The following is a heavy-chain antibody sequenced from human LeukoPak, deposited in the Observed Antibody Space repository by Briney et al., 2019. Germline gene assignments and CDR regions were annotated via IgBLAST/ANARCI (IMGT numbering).Heavy chain of an antibody. CDR1: GFTFRN. J-gene: IGHJ4*02. CDR3: AREGYYGSGSPPSLYFDY. V-gene: IGHV3-30*03. CDR2: TSSDLNVK. D-gene: IGHD3-10*01. Sequence: GGSLRLSCAASGFTFRNFHWVRQAPGKGLEWVAVTSSDLNVKLYADSVKGRFTISRDNSRITLYLQMNSLRPEDTAIYYCAREGYYGSGSPPSLYFDYWGQGTLVTVSS.